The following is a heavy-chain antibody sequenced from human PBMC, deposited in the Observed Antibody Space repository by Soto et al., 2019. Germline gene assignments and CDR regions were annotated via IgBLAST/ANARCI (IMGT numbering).Heavy chain of an antibody. Sequence: GGSLRLSCAASGFNFNSYTINWVRQAPGKRLEWLSSISSSGYIFSTDSVRGRFTISRDNAKNSVYLQINSLRAEDTAVYFCARDCSGGSCYPGMDVWGQGTTVTVPS. CDR1: GFNFNSYT. D-gene: IGHD2-15*01. V-gene: IGHV3-21*01. CDR3: ARDCSGGSCYPGMDV. J-gene: IGHJ6*02. CDR2: ISSSGYI.